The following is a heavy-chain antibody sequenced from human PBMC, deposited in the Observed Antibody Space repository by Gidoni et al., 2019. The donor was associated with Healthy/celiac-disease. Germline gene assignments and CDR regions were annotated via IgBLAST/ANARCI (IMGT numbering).Heavy chain of an antibody. V-gene: IGHV3-48*02. J-gene: IGHJ3*02. D-gene: IGHD3-22*01. CDR3: ARRGGYYDSSGHDAFDI. Sequence: EVQLVESGGGLVQPGGSLRLSCAASGFTFSSYSMNWVRQAPGKGLEWVSYISSSSSTIYYADSVKGRFTISRDNAKNSLYLQMNSLRDEDTAVYYCARRGGYYDSSGHDAFDIWGQGTMVTVSS. CDR1: GFTFSSYS. CDR2: ISSSSSTI.